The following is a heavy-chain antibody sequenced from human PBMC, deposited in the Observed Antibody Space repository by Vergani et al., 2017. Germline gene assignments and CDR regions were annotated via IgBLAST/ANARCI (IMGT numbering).Heavy chain of an antibody. CDR3: ARSSSRSAEYFQH. D-gene: IGHD6-13*01. CDR2: INHSGST. J-gene: IGHJ1*01. CDR1: GGSFSGYY. V-gene: IGHV4-34*01. Sequence: QVQLQQWGAGLLKPSETLSLTCAVYGGSFSGYYWSWIRQPPGKGLEWIGEINHSGSTNYNPSLKSRVTISVDTSKNQFFLKLSYVTAADTAVYYCARSSSRSAEYFQHWGQGTLVTVSS.